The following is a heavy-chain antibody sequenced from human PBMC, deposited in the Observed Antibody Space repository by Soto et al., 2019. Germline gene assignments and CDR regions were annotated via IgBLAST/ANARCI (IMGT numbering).Heavy chain of an antibody. Sequence: ASVKVSCKASGYTFTSYGISWVRQAPGQGLEWMGWISAYNGNTNYAQKLQGRVTMTTDTSTSTAYMELRSLRSDDTAVYYCASPEYSSGWYDGVHYYGMDVWGQGTTVTVSS. V-gene: IGHV1-18*04. J-gene: IGHJ6*02. D-gene: IGHD6-19*01. CDR1: GYTFTSYG. CDR3: ASPEYSSGWYDGVHYYGMDV. CDR2: ISAYNGNT.